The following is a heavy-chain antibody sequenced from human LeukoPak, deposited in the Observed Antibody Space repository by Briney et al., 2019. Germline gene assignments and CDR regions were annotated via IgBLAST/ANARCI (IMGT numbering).Heavy chain of an antibody. D-gene: IGHD1-26*01. J-gene: IGHJ4*02. CDR1: GYNFSNYG. V-gene: IGHV1-8*02. Sequence: ASVKVSCKASGYNFSNYGIIWVRQAPGQGPEWMGWISGYNGKTDYGQKFQGRVTMTRNTSISTAYMELSSLRSEDTAVYYCARGSSTGLKLVGATTDYWGQGTLVTVSS. CDR3: ARGSSTGLKLVGATTDY. CDR2: ISGYNGKT.